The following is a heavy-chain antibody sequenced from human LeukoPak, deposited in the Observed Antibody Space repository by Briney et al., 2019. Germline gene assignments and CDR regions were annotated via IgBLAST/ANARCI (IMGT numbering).Heavy chain of an antibody. Sequence: GGSLRLSCAASGFTFSSYGMHWVRQAPGKGLEWAAFIRYDGSNKYYADSVKGRFTISRDDSKNTLYLQMNSLRAEDTAVYYCAKEKDIVVIPDYWGQGTLVTVSS. CDR2: IRYDGSNK. V-gene: IGHV3-30*02. J-gene: IGHJ4*02. CDR1: GFTFSSYG. CDR3: AKEKDIVVIPDY. D-gene: IGHD2-2*01.